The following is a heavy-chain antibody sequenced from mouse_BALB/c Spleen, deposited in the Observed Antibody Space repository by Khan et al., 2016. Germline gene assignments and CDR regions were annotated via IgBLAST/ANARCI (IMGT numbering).Heavy chain of an antibody. D-gene: IGHD3-1*01. CDR2: ISYSGST. J-gene: IGHJ3*01. CDR1: GYSITSDYA. CDR3: ASARSFAY. V-gene: IGHV3-2*02. Sequence: EVKLEESGPGLVKPSQSLSLTCTVTGYSITSDYAWNWIRQFPGNKLEWMGYISYSGSTSYNPSLKSRISITRDTSKNQFFLQLNSVTTEDTATYYCASARSFAYWGQGTLVTVSA.